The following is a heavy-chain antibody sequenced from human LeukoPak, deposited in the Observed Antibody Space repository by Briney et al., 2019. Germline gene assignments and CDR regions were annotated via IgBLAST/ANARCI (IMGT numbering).Heavy chain of an antibody. Sequence: PGGSLRLSCAASGFTFTSYNMNWVRQAPGKGLEWVGRTGNKANGYTTEYAASVKDRFSISRDDSKNSLYLQMNSLKSEDTAVYFCARAMSLRYLDPWGQGTLVTVSS. CDR1: GFTFTSYN. J-gene: IGHJ5*02. CDR2: TGNKANGYTT. CDR3: ARAMSLRYLDP. D-gene: IGHD2-2*02. V-gene: IGHV3-72*01.